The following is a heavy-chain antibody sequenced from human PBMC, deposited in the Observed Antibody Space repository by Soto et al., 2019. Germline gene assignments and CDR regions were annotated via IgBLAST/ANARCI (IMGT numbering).Heavy chain of an antibody. CDR1: GGPLRRRVCY. Sequence: PSETLSLTCTVAGGPLRRRVCYWSWLHHRPGEGLEWIGFFYYSGITDYNPSLRSRVTISADTSRNQVFLNMYSVTAADTAVYYCASSGGPEGDWFDPWGQGTLVTVSS. CDR2: FYYSGIT. V-gene: IGHV4-31*03. D-gene: IGHD2-15*01. J-gene: IGHJ5*02. CDR3: ASSGGPEGDWFDP.